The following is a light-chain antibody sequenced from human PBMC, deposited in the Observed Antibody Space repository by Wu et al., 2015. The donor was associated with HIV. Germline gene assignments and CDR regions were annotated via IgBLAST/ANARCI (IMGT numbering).Light chain of an antibody. J-gene: IGKJ1*01. CDR3: QQYYGSPRT. CDR2: AAS. V-gene: IGKV1-NL1*01. Sequence: DIQMTQSPSSLSASVRDRVTITCRASQGISNSLAWYQQKAGKAPKVLLYAASRLESGVPSRFSGSGSGTEYTLTISSLQSEDFATYYCQQYYGSPRTFGQGTKVEIK. CDR1: QGISNS.